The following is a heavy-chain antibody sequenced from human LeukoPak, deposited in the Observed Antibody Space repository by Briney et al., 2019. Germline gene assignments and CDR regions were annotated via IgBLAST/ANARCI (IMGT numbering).Heavy chain of an antibody. J-gene: IGHJ6*03. V-gene: IGHV3-48*04. CDR3: ARLQPYYYYMDV. Sequence: QPGGSLRLSCAASGFNFRSYALSWVRQAPGKGLEWVAFTTGSGGTTHYADSMKGRFTISRDNAKNLLFLQMNSLRVEDTSVYYCARLQPYYYYMDVWGRGTTVTVSS. CDR1: GFNFRSYA. CDR2: TTGSGGTT.